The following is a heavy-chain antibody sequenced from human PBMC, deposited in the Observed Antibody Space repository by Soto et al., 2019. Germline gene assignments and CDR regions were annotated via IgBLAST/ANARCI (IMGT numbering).Heavy chain of an antibody. Sequence: GASVKVSCKASGGTFSSYAISWVRQAPGQGLEWMGGIIPIFGTANYAQKFQGRVTITADESTSTAYMELSSLRSEDTAVYYCASHCSSTSCYHFDWFDPWGQGTLVTVSS. CDR2: IIPIFGTA. D-gene: IGHD2-2*01. V-gene: IGHV1-69*13. J-gene: IGHJ5*02. CDR1: GGTFSSYA. CDR3: ASHCSSTSCYHFDWFDP.